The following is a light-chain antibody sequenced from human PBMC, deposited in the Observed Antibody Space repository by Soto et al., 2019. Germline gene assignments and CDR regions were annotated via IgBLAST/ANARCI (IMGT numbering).Light chain of an antibody. J-gene: IGKJ4*01. CDR1: QSVSRH. Sequence: EIVLTQSPATLSLSPGERATLSCRASQSVSRHLAWYQQKPGQAPRLLIYDASNRATGIPARFSGSGSGTDFTLTISSLEPEDFAVYYCQQYDNWPPLTFGGGTKVEIK. V-gene: IGKV3-11*01. CDR2: DAS. CDR3: QQYDNWPPLT.